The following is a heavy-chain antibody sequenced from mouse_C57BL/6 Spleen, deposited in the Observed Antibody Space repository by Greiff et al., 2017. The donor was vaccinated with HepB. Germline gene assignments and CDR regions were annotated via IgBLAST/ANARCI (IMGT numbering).Heavy chain of an antibody. J-gene: IGHJ2*01. CDR1: GYTFTSYW. CDR3: ADGAGTGYFDY. D-gene: IGHD4-1*01. CDR2: IHPNSGST. Sequence: VQLQQSGAELVKPGASVKLSCKASGYTFTSYWMHWVKQRPGQGLEWIGMIHPNSGSTNYNEKFKSKATLTVDKSSSTAYMQLSSLTSEDSAVYDGADGAGTGYFDYWGQGTTLTVSS. V-gene: IGHV1-64*01.